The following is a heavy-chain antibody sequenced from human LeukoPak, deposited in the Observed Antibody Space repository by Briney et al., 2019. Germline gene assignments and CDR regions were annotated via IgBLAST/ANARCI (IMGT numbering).Heavy chain of an antibody. CDR1: GGSFSGYY. CDR2: INHSGST. D-gene: IGHD3-10*01. CDR3: ARVRDYYGSGSYYNSPRRVFDY. Sequence: SETLSLTCAVYGGSFSGYYWSWIRQPPGKGREWIGEINHSGSTNYNPSLKRRVIISVDTSKNQFSLKLSSVTAADTAVYYCARVRDYYGSGSYYNSPRRVFDYWGQGTLVTVSS. V-gene: IGHV4-34*01. J-gene: IGHJ4*02.